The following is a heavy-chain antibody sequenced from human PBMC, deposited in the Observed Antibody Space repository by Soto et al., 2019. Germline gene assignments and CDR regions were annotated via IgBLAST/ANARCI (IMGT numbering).Heavy chain of an antibody. V-gene: IGHV3-30*18. CDR1: RFTFSSYG. J-gene: IGHJ4*02. CDR2: ISYDGSDT. D-gene: IGHD2-2*01. Sequence: PGGSLRLSCAASRFTFSSYGMHWVRQAPGKGLEWVAVISYDGSDTYYTDSVKGRFTISRDNSRKTLWLQMDSLKAEDTAVYYCAKDREGYCSSTSCLRFFDYWGQGTLVTVSS. CDR3: AKDREGYCSSTSCLRFFDY.